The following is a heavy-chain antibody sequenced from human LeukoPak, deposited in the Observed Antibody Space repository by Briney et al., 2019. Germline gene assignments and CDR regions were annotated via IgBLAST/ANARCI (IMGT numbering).Heavy chain of an antibody. D-gene: IGHD2-2*01. J-gene: IGHJ4*02. Sequence: ASVKLSCKASGYPFTAYYMHWVRQAPGQGLEWMGWINPNSGGTNYAKTFQARVTMTRDTSISTAYMELSRLRSDDTAVYYCARGYCSSTSCYAVDYWGQGTLVTVSS. V-gene: IGHV1-2*02. CDR3: ARGYCSSTSCYAVDY. CDR1: GYPFTAYY. CDR2: INPNSGGT.